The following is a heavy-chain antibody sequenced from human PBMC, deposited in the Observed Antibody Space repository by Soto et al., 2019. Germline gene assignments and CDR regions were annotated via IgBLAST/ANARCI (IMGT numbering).Heavy chain of an antibody. D-gene: IGHD4-17*01. CDR3: ARDIGADGDYVGKFDY. V-gene: IGHV3-33*01. CDR1: GFTFSSYG. Sequence: QVQLVESGGGVVQPGRSLGLSCAASGFTFSSYGMHWVRQAPGKGLEWVAVIWYDGSNKYYADSVKGRFTISRDNSKNTLYLQMNSLRAEDTAVYYCARDIGADGDYVGKFDYWGQGTLVTVSS. CDR2: IWYDGSNK. J-gene: IGHJ4*02.